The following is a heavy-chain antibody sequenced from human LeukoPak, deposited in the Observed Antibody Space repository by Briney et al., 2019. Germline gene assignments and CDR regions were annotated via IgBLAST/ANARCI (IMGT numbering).Heavy chain of an antibody. D-gene: IGHD2-2*01. V-gene: IGHV4-4*07. Sequence: PSETLSLTCAVYGGSFSGYYWSWLRQPAGKGLEWIGRIYTSGSTNYNPSLKSRVTMSVDTSKNQFSLKLSSVTAADTAVYYCARDGTHLTRNVPAAISYYYYMDVWGKGTTVTISS. CDR1: GGSFSGYY. CDR3: ARDGTHLTRNVPAAISYYYYMDV. J-gene: IGHJ6*03. CDR2: IYTSGST.